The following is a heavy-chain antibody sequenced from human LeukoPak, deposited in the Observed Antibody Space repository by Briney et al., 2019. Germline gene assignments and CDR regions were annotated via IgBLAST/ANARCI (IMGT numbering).Heavy chain of an antibody. Sequence: KPGGSLRLSCTASGFTFSHYSMNWVRQAPGKGLEWIGSVFHRGRSYYSPSLESRSTVSVDTSKNQFSLKLTSVTAADAAVYFCARSPRDYSNYFDFWGQGILVTVSS. J-gene: IGHJ4*02. CDR2: VFHRGRS. D-gene: IGHD4-11*01. CDR3: ARSPRDYSNYFDF. CDR1: GFTFSHYS. V-gene: IGHV4-38-2*02.